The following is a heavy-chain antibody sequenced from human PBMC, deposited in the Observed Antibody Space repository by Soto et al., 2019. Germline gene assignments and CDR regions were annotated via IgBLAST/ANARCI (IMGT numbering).Heavy chain of an antibody. CDR3: ARSYYYGSGGRNYFDY. J-gene: IGHJ4*02. V-gene: IGHV3-30-3*01. CDR1: GFTFSSYA. CDR2: ISYDGSNK. Sequence: QVQLVESGGGVVQPGRSLRLSCAASGFTFSSYAMHWVRQAPGKGLEWVAVISYDGSNKYYADSVKGRFTISRDNSKNTLYLQMNSLRAEDTAVYYCARSYYYGSGGRNYFDYWGQGTLVTVSS. D-gene: IGHD3-10*01.